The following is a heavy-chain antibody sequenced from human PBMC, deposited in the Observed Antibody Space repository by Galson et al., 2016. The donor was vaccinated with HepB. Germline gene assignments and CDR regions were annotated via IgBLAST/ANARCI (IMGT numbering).Heavy chain of an antibody. CDR3: ARRPTDYSSGFYFWYFDV. J-gene: IGHJ2*01. CDR2: IYPADSET. Sequence: QSGAEVKKPGESLKISCKGSGYRFTSYWIGWVRQMPGKGLEWVGLIYPADSETRHSPSFQGQVTISVDKSIDTAFLQWSGLKASDTAMYYCARRPTDYSSGFYFWYFDVGGRGTQVIVSS. CDR1: GYRFTSYW. V-gene: IGHV5-51*01. D-gene: IGHD6-19*01.